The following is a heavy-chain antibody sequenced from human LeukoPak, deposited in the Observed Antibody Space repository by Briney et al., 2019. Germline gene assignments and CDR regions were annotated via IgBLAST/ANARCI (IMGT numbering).Heavy chain of an antibody. J-gene: IGHJ4*02. CDR1: GGSLINYY. V-gene: IGHV4-59*07. CDR3: ARVSSSGILDY. CDR2: IYYSGST. Sequence: PSDTLSLTCTVSGGSLINYYWSWIRQPPGKGLEWIGYIYYSGSTNYNPSLKSRVTISVDTSKNQFSVKLSYVTAADTAVYYCARVSSSGILDYWGQGTLVTVSS. D-gene: IGHD3-22*01.